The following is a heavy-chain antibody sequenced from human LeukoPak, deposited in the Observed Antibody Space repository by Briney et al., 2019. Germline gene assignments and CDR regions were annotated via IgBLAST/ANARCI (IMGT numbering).Heavy chain of an antibody. J-gene: IGHJ4*02. V-gene: IGHV1-18*01. D-gene: IGHD1-26*01. CDR2: ISAYNGNT. CDR1: GYTFTSYG. CDR3: ARDSVGAITGGVFDY. Sequence: ASVKVSCKASGYTFTSYGISWVRQAPGQGLEWMGWISAYNGNTNYAQKLQGRVTMTTDTSTSTAYMELRSLRSDDTAVYYCARDSVGAITGGVFDYWGQGTLVTVSS.